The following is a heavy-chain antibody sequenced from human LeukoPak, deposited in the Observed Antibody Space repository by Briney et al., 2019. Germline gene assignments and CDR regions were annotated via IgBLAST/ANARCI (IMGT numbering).Heavy chain of an antibody. D-gene: IGHD6-19*01. CDR1: GYTFTGYY. J-gene: IGHJ4*02. V-gene: IGHV1-2*02. CDR2: INPNSGGT. CDR3: ATVSLYSSGWYRFGY. Sequence: GASVKVSCKASGYTFTGYYMHWVRQAPGQGLEWMGWINPNSGGTNYAQKFQGRVTMTRDTSISTAYMELSRLRSDDTAVYYCATVSLYSSGWYRFGYWGQGTLVTVSS.